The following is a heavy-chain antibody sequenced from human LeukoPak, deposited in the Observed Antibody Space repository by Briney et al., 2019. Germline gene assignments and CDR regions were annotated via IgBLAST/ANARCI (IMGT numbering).Heavy chain of an antibody. CDR1: GYTFTGYY. Sequence: ASVKVSCKASGYTFTGYYMHWVRQAPGQGLEWMGWINPNSGGTNYAQKFQGRVTMTRDTSISTAYMELSRLRSDDTAVYYCARGATLTYYYETSGFYSFDFWGQGTPVSVSS. J-gene: IGHJ4*02. V-gene: IGHV1-2*02. D-gene: IGHD3-9*01. CDR3: ARGATLTYYYETSGFYSFDF. CDR2: INPNSGGT.